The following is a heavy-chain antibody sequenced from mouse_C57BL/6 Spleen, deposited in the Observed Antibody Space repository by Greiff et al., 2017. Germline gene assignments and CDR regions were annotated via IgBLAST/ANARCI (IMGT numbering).Heavy chain of an antibody. CDR3: ARSGYDGPRYFDV. J-gene: IGHJ1*03. CDR1: GYAFTNYL. D-gene: IGHD2-3*01. V-gene: IGHV1-54*01. Sequence: VQLQQSGAELVRPGTSVKVSCKASGYAFTNYLIEWVKQRPGQGLEWIGVINPGSGGTNYNEKFKGKATLTADKSSSTAYMQLSSLTSEDSAVYFCARSGYDGPRYFDVWGTGTTVTVSS. CDR2: INPGSGGT.